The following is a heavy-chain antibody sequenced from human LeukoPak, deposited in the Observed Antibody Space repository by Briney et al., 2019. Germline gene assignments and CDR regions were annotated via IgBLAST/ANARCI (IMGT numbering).Heavy chain of an antibody. D-gene: IGHD2-2*02. CDR1: GGSINSYY. CDR3: ARGGRDIVVVPAAIPNYYYYYMDV. J-gene: IGHJ6*03. Sequence: SETLSLTCTVSGGSINSYYWSWIRQPPGKGLKWIGYIYYSGSTNYNPSLKSRVTMSVDTSKNQFSLKLSSVTAADTAVYYCARGGRDIVVVPAAIPNYYYYYMDVWGKGTTVTVSS. CDR2: IYYSGST. V-gene: IGHV4-59*12.